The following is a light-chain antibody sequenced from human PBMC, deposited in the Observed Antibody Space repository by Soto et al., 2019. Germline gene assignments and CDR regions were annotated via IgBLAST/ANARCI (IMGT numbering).Light chain of an antibody. CDR3: QQYYSTPPYT. CDR1: QSVLYSSNNKNY. Sequence: DIVMTQSPDSLAVSLGERATINCKSSQSVLYSSNNKNYLAWYQQKPGQPPKLLIYWASTRESGVADRFSGSGSGTDFTLTISSLQAEDGAVYYCQQYYSTPPYTFGQGTKLEIK. J-gene: IGKJ2*01. CDR2: WAS. V-gene: IGKV4-1*01.